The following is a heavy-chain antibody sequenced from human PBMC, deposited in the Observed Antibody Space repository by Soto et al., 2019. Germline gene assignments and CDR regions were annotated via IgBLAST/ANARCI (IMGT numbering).Heavy chain of an antibody. CDR2: ISSNSDTT. V-gene: IGHV3-48*02. Sequence: LVESGGDLVYPGGSLRLSCVASGFSFSDHSMNWVRQAPGKGLQWISYISSNSDTTYYADSVKGRFTVSRDNAKNAVLLQLNSLRDADTATYYCARLPKGSLLTAWGEGARVTVSS. J-gene: IGHJ4*02. CDR3: ARLPKGSLLTA. D-gene: IGHD2-21*02. CDR1: GFSFSDHS.